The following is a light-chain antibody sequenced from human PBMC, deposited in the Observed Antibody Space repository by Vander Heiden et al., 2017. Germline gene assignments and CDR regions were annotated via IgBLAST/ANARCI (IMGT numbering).Light chain of an antibody. CDR3: QSYDSSLSSVV. Sequence: QSVLTQPPSVSGAPGQRVTISCTGGSSNIGAGYDVHWYQQRPGTAPKLLIYGNANRPSGVPDRFSGSKSGTSASLAITRLQAEDEADYYCQSYDSSLSSVVFAGGTKLTVL. V-gene: IGLV1-40*01. CDR1: SSNIGAGYD. J-gene: IGLJ2*01. CDR2: GNA.